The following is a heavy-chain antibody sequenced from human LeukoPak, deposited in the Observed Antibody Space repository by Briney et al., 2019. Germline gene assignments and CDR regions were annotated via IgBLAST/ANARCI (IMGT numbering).Heavy chain of an antibody. V-gene: IGHV3-21*01. D-gene: IGHD6-13*01. CDR3: ARGKYSSSWYWYY. CDR1: GFTFSSYS. CDR2: ISSSSSYI. Sequence: PGGSLRLSCAASGFTFSSYSVNWVRQAPGKGLEWVSSISSSSSYIYYADSVKGRFTISRDNAKNSLYLQMNSLRAEDTAVYYCARGKYSSSWYWYYWGQGTLVTVSS. J-gene: IGHJ4*02.